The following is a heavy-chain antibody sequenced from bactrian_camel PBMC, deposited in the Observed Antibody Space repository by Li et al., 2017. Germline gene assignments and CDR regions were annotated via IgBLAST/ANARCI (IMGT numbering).Heavy chain of an antibody. CDR2: IDSERRT. Sequence: DVQLVESGGGLVQPGGSLSLSCAASGYTYTMAWFRQAPGKEREGVAAIDSERRTSYADSVKGRFTISKDNAENTLYLQMNSLKPEDTAQYYCVALAWGFNYWGQGTQVTVS. J-gene: IGHJ4*01. D-gene: IGHD1*01. CDR3: VALAWGFNY. V-gene: IGHV3S67*01. CDR1: GYTYT.